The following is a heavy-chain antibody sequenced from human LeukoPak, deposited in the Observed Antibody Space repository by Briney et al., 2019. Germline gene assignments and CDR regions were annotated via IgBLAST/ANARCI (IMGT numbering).Heavy chain of an antibody. J-gene: IGHJ5*02. CDR3: VRDLT. V-gene: IGHV3-53*01. CDR2: IYSDGTA. Sequence: GGSLRLSCAASGFTFSNNRMSWVRQAPGKGLEWVSVIYSDGTAYYADSVKGRFTISRDNSKSTLHLQMNSLRADDTAVYYCVRDLTWGQGTLVTVSS. CDR1: GFTFSNNR.